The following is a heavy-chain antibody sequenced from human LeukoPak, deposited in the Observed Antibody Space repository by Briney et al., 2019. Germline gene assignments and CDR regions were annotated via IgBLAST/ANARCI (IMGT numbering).Heavy chain of an antibody. V-gene: IGHV1-18*01. CDR2: ISAYNGNT. Sequence: ASVKVSCTASNYTFSTYAITWVRQAPGRGLEWMGWISAYNGNTNYARSLQARLTMTTDTSTSTAYLELRSLRSDDTAVYYCARLSGRGYDAFDIWGQGTMVTLSS. J-gene: IGHJ3*02. CDR1: NYTFSTYA. D-gene: IGHD1-1*01. CDR3: ARLSGRGYDAFDI.